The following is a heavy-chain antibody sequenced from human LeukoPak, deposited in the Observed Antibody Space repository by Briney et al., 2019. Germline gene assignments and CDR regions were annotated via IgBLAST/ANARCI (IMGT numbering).Heavy chain of an antibody. D-gene: IGHD4-23*01. Sequence: SVKVSCKASGGTFSSYAISWVRQAPGQGLEWMGGIIPIFGIANYAQKFQGRVTITTDESTSTAYMELSSLRSEDTAVYYCARALYGGNTVAFDYWGQGTLVTVSS. CDR1: GGTFSSYA. V-gene: IGHV1-69*05. CDR2: IIPIFGIA. J-gene: IGHJ4*02. CDR3: ARALYGGNTVAFDY.